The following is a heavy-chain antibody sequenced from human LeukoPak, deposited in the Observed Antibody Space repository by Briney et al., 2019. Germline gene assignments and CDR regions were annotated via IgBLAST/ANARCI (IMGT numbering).Heavy chain of an antibody. Sequence: NAGGSLRLSCAASGFTFSSYSMNWVRQAPGKGLEWVSSISTTSSYIYYADSVKGRFTISRDNAKNSLYLQMNSLRAEDTAVYYCARENNRYCSGGSCYYLDYWGQGTLVTVSS. J-gene: IGHJ4*02. CDR2: ISTTSSYI. CDR1: GFTFSSYS. CDR3: ARENNRYCSGGSCYYLDY. D-gene: IGHD2-15*01. V-gene: IGHV3-21*04.